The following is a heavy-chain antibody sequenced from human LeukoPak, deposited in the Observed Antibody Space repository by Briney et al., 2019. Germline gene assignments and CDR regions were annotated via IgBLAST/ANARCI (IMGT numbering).Heavy chain of an antibody. Sequence: GASVKVSCKASGYTFTGYYMHWVRQAPGQGLEWMGWINPNSGGTNYALKFQGRVTMTRDTSISTAYMELSRLRSDDTAVYYCARDSSSSQGDYWGQGTLVTVSS. CDR3: ARDSSSSQGDY. J-gene: IGHJ4*02. CDR1: GYTFTGYY. D-gene: IGHD6-13*01. CDR2: INPNSGGT. V-gene: IGHV1-2*02.